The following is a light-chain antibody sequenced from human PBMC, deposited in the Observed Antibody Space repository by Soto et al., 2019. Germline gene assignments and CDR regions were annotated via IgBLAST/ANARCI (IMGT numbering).Light chain of an antibody. CDR1: RGSIASNY. V-gene: IGLV6-57*02. J-gene: IGLJ3*02. CDR2: EDN. Sequence: NFMLTQPHSVSESPGKTVTISCTGSRGSIASNYVQWYQQRPGSAPTTVIYEDNKRPSGVPDRFSGSVDTSSNSASLIISGLKTEDEADYYCQSHDTTNVVFGRGTKVTVL. CDR3: QSHDTTNVV.